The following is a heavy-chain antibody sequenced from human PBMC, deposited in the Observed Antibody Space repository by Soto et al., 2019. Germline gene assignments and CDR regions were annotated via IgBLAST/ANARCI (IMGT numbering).Heavy chain of an antibody. CDR1: GFTFSSYA. Sequence: PGGSLRLSCAASGFTFSSYAMSWVRQAPGKGLEWVSAISGSGGSTYYADSVKGRVTISGDNSKNTLYLQMNSLRAEDTAVYYCAKDRNDITIFGVVIVEDYWGQGTLVTVAS. CDR2: ISGSGGST. CDR3: AKDRNDITIFGVVIVEDY. J-gene: IGHJ4*02. D-gene: IGHD3-3*01. V-gene: IGHV3-23*01.